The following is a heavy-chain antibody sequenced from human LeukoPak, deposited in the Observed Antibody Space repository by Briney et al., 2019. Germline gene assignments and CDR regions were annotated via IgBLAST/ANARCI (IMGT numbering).Heavy chain of an antibody. D-gene: IGHD6-19*01. CDR1: GYTLTELS. V-gene: IGHV1-24*01. J-gene: IGHJ4*02. CDR3: ATPLLAGIDYFDY. CDR2: FDPEDGET. Sequence: ASVKDSCKVSGYTLTELSMHWVRQAPGKGLEWMGGFDPEDGETIYAQKFQGRVTMTEDTSTDTAYMELSSLRSEDTAAYYCATPLLAGIDYFDYWGQGTLVTVSS.